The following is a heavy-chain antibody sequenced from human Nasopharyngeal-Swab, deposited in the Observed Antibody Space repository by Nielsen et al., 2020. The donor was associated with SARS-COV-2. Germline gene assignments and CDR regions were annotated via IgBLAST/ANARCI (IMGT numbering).Heavy chain of an antibody. CDR3: ARQRTTLTLGRAFDL. Sequence: GESLKISCKGFGHSFSNYWFAWVRQMPGKGLERMGIIYPGNSDTRYSPSFQGQVTISADKSISTAYLQWSSLRASDTAIYYCARQRTTLTLGRAFDLWGQGTMVTVSS. CDR2: IYPGNSDT. J-gene: IGHJ3*01. D-gene: IGHD4-17*01. CDR1: GHSFSNYW. V-gene: IGHV5-51*01.